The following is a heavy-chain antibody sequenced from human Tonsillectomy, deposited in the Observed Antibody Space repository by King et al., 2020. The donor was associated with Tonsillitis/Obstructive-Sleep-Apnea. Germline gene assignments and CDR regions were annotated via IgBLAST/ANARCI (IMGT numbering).Heavy chain of an antibody. J-gene: IGHJ6*03. CDR2: INTNTGSP. Sequence: QLVQSGSELKKPGASVKVSCKASGYTFTRYAMYWVRQAPGQGLEWMGWINTNTGSPTYAQGFTGRVVFSWDTSASTAYLQISSLRAEDTAVYYCARSYYYGSESYSYYYYMDVWGKGTTVTVSS. D-gene: IGHD3-10*01. CDR3: ARSYYYGSESYSYYYYMDV. CDR1: GYTFTRYA. V-gene: IGHV7-4-1*02.